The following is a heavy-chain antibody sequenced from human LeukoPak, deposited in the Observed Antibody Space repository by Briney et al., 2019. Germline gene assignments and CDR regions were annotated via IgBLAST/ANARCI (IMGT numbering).Heavy chain of an antibody. J-gene: IGHJ4*02. V-gene: IGHV1-18*01. CDR1: GYTFTSYS. CDR2: ISAYNGNT. CDR3: AREAYPLGYCSSTSCYTDY. Sequence: ASVKVSCKASGYTFTSYSISWVRQAPGQGLEWMGWISAYNGNTNYAQKLQGRVTMTTDTSTSTAYMELRSLRSDDTAVYYCAREAYPLGYCSSTSCYTDYWGQGTLVTVSS. D-gene: IGHD2-2*02.